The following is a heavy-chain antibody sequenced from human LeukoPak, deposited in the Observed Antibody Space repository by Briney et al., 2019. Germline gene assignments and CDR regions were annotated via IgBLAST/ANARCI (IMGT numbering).Heavy chain of an antibody. J-gene: IGHJ6*03. CDR1: GFTFSSYG. V-gene: IGHV3-30*02. Sequence: PGGSLRLSCAASGFTFSSYGMHWVRQAPGKGLEWVAFIRYDGSNKYYADSVKGRFTISRDNSENTLYLQMNSLRAEDTAVYYCAKDEVTTVTTYYYYYMDVWGKGTTVTISS. CDR2: IRYDGSNK. CDR3: AKDEVTTVTTYYYYYMDV. D-gene: IGHD4-17*01.